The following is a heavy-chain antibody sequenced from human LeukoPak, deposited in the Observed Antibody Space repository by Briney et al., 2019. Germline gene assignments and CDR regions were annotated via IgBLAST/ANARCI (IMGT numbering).Heavy chain of an antibody. J-gene: IGHJ5*02. Sequence: PSETLSLTCAVYGGSFSGYYWSWIRQPPGKGLEWIGEINHSGSTNYNPALKSRVTISVDTSKNQFSLKLSSVTAADTAVYYCARAEGYSYGPNWFDPWGQGTLVTGSS. V-gene: IGHV4-34*01. CDR1: GGSFSGYY. CDR2: INHSGST. D-gene: IGHD5-18*01. CDR3: ARAEGYSYGPNWFDP.